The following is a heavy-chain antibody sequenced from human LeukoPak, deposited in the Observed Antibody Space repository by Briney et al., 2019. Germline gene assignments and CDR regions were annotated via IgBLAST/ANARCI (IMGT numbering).Heavy chain of an antibody. CDR1: GFTVSSNY. J-gene: IGHJ4*02. CDR2: IYSGGST. V-gene: IGHV3-53*01. Sequence: GGSLRLSCAASGFTVSSNYMSWVRQAPGKGLEWVSVIYSGGSTYYADSVKGRFTISRDNSKNTLYLQMNSLRAEDTAVYYCAKERGTYSGSYYRYDYWGQGTLVTVSS. CDR3: AKERGTYSGSYYRYDY. D-gene: IGHD1-26*01.